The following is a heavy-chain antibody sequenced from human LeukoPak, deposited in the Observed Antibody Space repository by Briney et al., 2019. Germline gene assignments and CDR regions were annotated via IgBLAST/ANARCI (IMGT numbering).Heavy chain of an antibody. CDR1: GGSIKRSY. Sequence: PSESLSLTCLVSGGSIKRSYWSWVRQAPGKGLEWIGNIDNSGNTNFSPSLKSRVTISLDTSKTQFSLRVTSVTAADRGLYFCARDSSPAALPYMDAWGKGTTVTVSS. V-gene: IGHV4-59*01. CDR3: ARDSSPAALPYMDA. D-gene: IGHD2-2*01. J-gene: IGHJ6*03. CDR2: IDNSGNT.